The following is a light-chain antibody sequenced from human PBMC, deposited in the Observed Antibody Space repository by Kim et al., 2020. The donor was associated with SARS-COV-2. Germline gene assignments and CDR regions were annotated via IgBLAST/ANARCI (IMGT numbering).Light chain of an antibody. Sequence: ASVGDRLTRTCRESQGISNSVAWYQQTPGKAPKLLLSATSKLERGVPSRFSGSGSGTTYTLTINSLQPEDFATYYCQQYYSPPLSFGGGTKVDIK. CDR1: QGISNS. V-gene: IGKV1-NL1*01. J-gene: IGKJ4*01. CDR2: ATS. CDR3: QQYYSPPLS.